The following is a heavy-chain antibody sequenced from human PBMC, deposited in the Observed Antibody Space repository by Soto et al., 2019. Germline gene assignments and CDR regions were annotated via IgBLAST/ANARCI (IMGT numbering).Heavy chain of an antibody. V-gene: IGHV4-59*08. D-gene: IGHD3-16*01. J-gene: IGHJ4*02. Sequence: QVQLQESGPGLVKPSETLSLTCTVSGGSISSYYWSWIRQPPGKGLEWIGYIYYSGSTNYNPSLMSLVTRSVDPSQSQFSLKLSSVTAADTAGYHCPRRWGTTFDYWGQGTLVTVSS. CDR2: IYYSGST. CDR3: PRRWGTTFDY. CDR1: GGSISSYY.